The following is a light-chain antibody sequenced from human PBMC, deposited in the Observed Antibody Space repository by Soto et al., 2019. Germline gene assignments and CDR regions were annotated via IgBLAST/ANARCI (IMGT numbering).Light chain of an antibody. CDR3: QQYGSSPPT. Sequence: EIVLAQSPGTLSLSPGERATLSCRASQSVSSGTYLAWYQQKPGQAPRLLIYDASSRVTGVPGRFSGSGSGTDFTLTISRLEPEDFAVYYCQQYGSSPPTFGQGTKVDIK. CDR1: QSVSSGTY. CDR2: DAS. J-gene: IGKJ1*01. V-gene: IGKV3-20*01.